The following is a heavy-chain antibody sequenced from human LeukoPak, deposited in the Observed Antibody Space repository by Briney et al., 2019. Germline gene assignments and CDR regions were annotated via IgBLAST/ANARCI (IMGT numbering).Heavy chain of an antibody. Sequence: GGSLRLSCAASGFTFSSYSMNWVRQAPGKGLEWVSSISSSSSYIYYADSVKGRFTISRDNAKNSLYLQMNSLRAEDTAVYYCARLSRFGELSWFDPWGQGTLVTVSS. CDR3: ARLSRFGELSWFDP. CDR1: GFTFSSYS. J-gene: IGHJ5*02. CDR2: ISSSSSYI. D-gene: IGHD3-10*01. V-gene: IGHV3-21*04.